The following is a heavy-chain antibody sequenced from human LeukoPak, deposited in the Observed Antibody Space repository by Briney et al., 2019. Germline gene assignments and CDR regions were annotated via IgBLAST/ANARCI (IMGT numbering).Heavy chain of an antibody. CDR2: ISYNGGNQ. Sequence: GGSLRLSCEASGFTFFTYAMYCVRQAPGKGLEWVALISYNGGNQFYADSVRGRFTISRDNAKNSLYLQMNSLRAEDTAVYYCARGRRYCSSTSCYPLLDYWGQGTLVTVSS. CDR1: GFTFFTYA. CDR3: ARGRRYCSSTSCYPLLDY. D-gene: IGHD2-2*01. V-gene: IGHV3-30-3*01. J-gene: IGHJ4*02.